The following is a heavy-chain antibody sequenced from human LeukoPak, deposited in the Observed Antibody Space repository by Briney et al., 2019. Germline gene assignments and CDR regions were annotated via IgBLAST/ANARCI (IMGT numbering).Heavy chain of an antibody. D-gene: IGHD6-19*01. J-gene: IGHJ5*02. CDR1: GGSISSYY. CDR3: ARIPDSSGWNNWFDP. CDR2: IYYSGST. V-gene: IGHV4-59*08. Sequence: SETLSLTCTVSGGSISSYYWSWIRQPPGKGLEWIGYIYYSGSTNYSPSLKSRVTISVDTSKNQFSLKLSSVTAADTAVYYCARIPDSSGWNNWFDPWGQGTLVTVSS.